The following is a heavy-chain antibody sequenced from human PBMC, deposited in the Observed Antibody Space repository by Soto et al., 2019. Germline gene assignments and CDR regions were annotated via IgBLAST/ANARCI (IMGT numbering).Heavy chain of an antibody. CDR2: IYYSGST. D-gene: IGHD1-1*01. Sequence: SETLSLTCTVYGGSISSGGYYWSWILQHPGKGLEWIGYIYYSGSTYYNPSLKSRVTISVDTSKNQFSLKLSSVTAADTAVYYCARVRQGASRQPRPLSAYWGEGTLATVSS. V-gene: IGHV4-31*03. CDR1: GGSISSGGYY. J-gene: IGHJ4*02. CDR3: ARVRQGASRQPRPLSAY.